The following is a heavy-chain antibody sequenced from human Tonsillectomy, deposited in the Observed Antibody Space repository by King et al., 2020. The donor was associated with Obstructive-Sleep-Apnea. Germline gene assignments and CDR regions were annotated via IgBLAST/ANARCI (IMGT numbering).Heavy chain of an antibody. J-gene: IGHJ4*02. CDR1: GYNLIELS. D-gene: IGHD3-10*01. CDR2: FDPEDGET. CDR3: AVFYYGSETVDF. Sequence: VQLVESGAEVKKPGASVKVSCKVSGYNLIELSIHWVRQAPGKGLDWMGGFDPEDGETIYDPKFPARFTMTEETSTATTYMELSSLRSEDTAMYYCAVFYYGSETVDFWGQGTLVTVSS. V-gene: IGHV1-24*01.